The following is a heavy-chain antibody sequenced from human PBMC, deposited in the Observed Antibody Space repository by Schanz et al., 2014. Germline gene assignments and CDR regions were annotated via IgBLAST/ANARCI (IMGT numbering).Heavy chain of an antibody. V-gene: IGHV1-3*04. CDR3: ASGEARVTSSGVVIVPMSV. Sequence: QVQLVQSGAEAKKPGASVKVSCQASGYTFAGHAVHWVRQAPGQGPEWVGWIHTGSGNTKDAQKFEGRVAITRDTSASIVYMELSSLRSEDTAVFFCASGEARVTSSGVVIVPMSVWGKGTTVIVSS. D-gene: IGHD3-3*01. J-gene: IGHJ6*04. CDR2: IHTGSGNT. CDR1: GYTFAGHA.